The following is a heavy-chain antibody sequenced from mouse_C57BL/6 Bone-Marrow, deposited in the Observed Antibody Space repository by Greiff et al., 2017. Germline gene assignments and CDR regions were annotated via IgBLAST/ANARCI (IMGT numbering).Heavy chain of an antibody. J-gene: IGHJ4*01. V-gene: IGHV1-22*01. D-gene: IGHD1-1*01. Sequence: EVQLQQSGPELVKPGASVKTSCKASGYTFTDYNMHWVKQSHGKSLEWIGYINPNNGGTSYNQKFKGKATLTVNKSSSTAYMELRSLTSEDSAVYYCARVITTVVARNYYAMDYWGQGTSVTVSS. CDR1: GYTFTDYN. CDR2: INPNNGGT. CDR3: ARVITTVVARNYYAMDY.